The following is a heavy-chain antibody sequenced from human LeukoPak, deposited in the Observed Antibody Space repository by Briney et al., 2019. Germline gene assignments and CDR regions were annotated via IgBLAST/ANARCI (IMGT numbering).Heavy chain of an antibody. CDR3: ARANGVYNYGFDY. V-gene: IGHV1-69*05. CDR1: GGTFSSYA. Sequence: EASVKVSCKASGGTFSSYAISWARQAPGQGLEWMGRIIPIFGTANYAQKFQGRVTITTDESTSTAYMELSSLRSEDTAVYYCARANGVYNYGFDYWGQGTLVTVSS. J-gene: IGHJ4*02. D-gene: IGHD5-18*01. CDR2: IIPIFGTA.